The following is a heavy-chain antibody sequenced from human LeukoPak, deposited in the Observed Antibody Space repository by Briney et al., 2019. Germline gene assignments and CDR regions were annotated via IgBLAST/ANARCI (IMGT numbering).Heavy chain of an antibody. V-gene: IGHV5-10-1*01. CDR2: IDPSDSYT. D-gene: IGHD7-27*01. Sequence: GESLKISCKGSGYSFTSYWIGWVRQVPGKGLEWMGRIDPSDSYTNYNPSFQGHVNISADKSITTAYLQWSSLKASDTAIYYCATSNNWGKFSWGQGTLVTVSS. J-gene: IGHJ5*02. CDR3: ATSNNWGKFS. CDR1: GYSFTSYW.